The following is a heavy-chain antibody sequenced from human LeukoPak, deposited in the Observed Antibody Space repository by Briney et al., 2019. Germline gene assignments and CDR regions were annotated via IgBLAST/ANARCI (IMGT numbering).Heavy chain of an antibody. V-gene: IGHV3-9*03. CDR3: AKGYTFHGVAHDSGYFDY. Sequence: KTGGSLRLSCVTSGFTFGDYTMHWVRQVPGKGLERLSGITWDGGNIAYADSVKGRFTISRDNAKSSLYLQMNSLRNEDMAFYFCAKGYTFHGVAHDSGYFDYWGQGTLVTVSS. D-gene: IGHD3-3*01. J-gene: IGHJ4*02. CDR2: ITWDGGNI. CDR1: GFTFGDYT.